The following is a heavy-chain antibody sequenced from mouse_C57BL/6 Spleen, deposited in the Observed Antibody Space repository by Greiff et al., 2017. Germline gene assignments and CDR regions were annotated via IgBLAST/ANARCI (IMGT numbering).Heavy chain of an antibody. CDR3: ARGIYSNYPYYYAMDY. Sequence: VQLQQSGPELVKPGASVKISCKASGYAFSSSWMNWVKQRPGQGLEWIGRIYPGDGDTNYNGKFKGTDKLTADKYSSTAYMQLSSRTSEDSAVYFCARGIYSNYPYYYAMDYWGQGTSVTVSS. J-gene: IGHJ4*01. V-gene: IGHV1-82*01. CDR1: GYAFSSSW. CDR2: IYPGDGDT. D-gene: IGHD2-5*01.